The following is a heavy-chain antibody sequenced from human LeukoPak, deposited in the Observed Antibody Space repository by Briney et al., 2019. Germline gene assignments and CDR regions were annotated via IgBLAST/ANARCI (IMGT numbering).Heavy chain of an antibody. J-gene: IGHJ3*02. CDR1: GGSFSGYY. CDR2: INHSGST. CDR3: ARVRRHIVVVTAIPGAFDI. V-gene: IGHV4-34*01. D-gene: IGHD2-21*02. Sequence: SETLSLTCAVYGGSFSGYYWSWIRQPPGKGLEWIGEINHSGSTNYNPSLKSRVTISVDTSKNQFSLKLSSVTAADTAVYYCARVRRHIVVVTAIPGAFDIWGQGTMVTVSS.